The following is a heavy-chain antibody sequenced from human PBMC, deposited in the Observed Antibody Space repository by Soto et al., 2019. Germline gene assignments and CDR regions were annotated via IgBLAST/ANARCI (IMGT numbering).Heavy chain of an antibody. D-gene: IGHD1-26*01. CDR2: ISSSSSYI. CDR1: GFTFSSYS. J-gene: IGHJ5*02. V-gene: IGHV3-21*01. CDR3: ARDGLYSGSSTNWFDP. Sequence: GGSLRLSCAASGFTFSSYSMNWVRQAPGKGLEWVSSISSSSSYIYYADSVKGRFTISRDNAKNSLYLQMNSLRAEDTAVYYCARDGLYSGSSTNWFDPWGQGTLVTVSS.